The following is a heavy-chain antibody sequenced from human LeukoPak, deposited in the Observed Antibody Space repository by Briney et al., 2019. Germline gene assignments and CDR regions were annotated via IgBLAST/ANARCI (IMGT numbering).Heavy chain of an antibody. V-gene: IGHV3-7*01. CDR2: IKPDGSEK. D-gene: IGHD1-26*01. Sequence: QTGGSLRLSCAASGFTFSSYSMNWVRQAPGKGLEWVANIKPDGSEKYYAEFAKGRFTISRDNAKNSLYLQLNSLRAEDTAVYYCARWDVSRFFDIWGQGTMVTVSS. CDR3: ARWDVSRFFDI. CDR1: GFTFSSYS. J-gene: IGHJ3*02.